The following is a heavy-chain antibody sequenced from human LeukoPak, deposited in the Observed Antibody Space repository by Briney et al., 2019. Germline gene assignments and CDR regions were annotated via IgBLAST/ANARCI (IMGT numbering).Heavy chain of an antibody. CDR3: AKDLTRRLAVTTGAVGY. CDR1: GFTFSSYG. Sequence: GGSLRLSCAASGFTFSSYGMHWVRQAPGKGLEWVSAISGSGGSTYYADSVKGRFTISRDNSKNTLYLQMNSLRAEDTAIYYCAKDLTRRLAVTTGAVGYWGQGTLVTVSS. D-gene: IGHD4-17*01. V-gene: IGHV3-23*01. CDR2: ISGSGGST. J-gene: IGHJ4*02.